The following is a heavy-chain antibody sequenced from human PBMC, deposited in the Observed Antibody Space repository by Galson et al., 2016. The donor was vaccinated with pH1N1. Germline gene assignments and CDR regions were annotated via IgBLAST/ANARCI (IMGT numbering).Heavy chain of an antibody. CDR1: GHSISSDSHY. J-gene: IGHJ3*01. CDR2: IYYTGST. V-gene: IGHV4-39*07. CDR3: ASLIPVTALDAFDL. Sequence: SETLSLTCGVSGHSISSDSHYWGWIRQPPGNGLEWIGSIYYTGSTYYNPSFQSRVIISVETSRNKFSLDLSSVTAADTALYYCASLIPVTALDAFDLWGQGTMVTVSS. D-gene: IGHD2-21*02.